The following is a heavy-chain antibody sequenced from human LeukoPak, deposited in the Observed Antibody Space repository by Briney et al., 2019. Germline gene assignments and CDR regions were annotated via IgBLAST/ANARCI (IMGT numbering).Heavy chain of an antibody. Sequence: ASVKVSCKASGYTFTSYGISWVRQAPGQGLEWMGWIRAYNGNTNYAQKLQGRVTMTTDTSTSTAYMELRSLRSDDTAVYYCAREITMVRGVPLYYFDYWGQGTLVTVSS. CDR2: IRAYNGNT. CDR3: AREITMVRGVPLYYFDY. J-gene: IGHJ4*02. V-gene: IGHV1-18*04. D-gene: IGHD3-10*01. CDR1: GYTFTSYG.